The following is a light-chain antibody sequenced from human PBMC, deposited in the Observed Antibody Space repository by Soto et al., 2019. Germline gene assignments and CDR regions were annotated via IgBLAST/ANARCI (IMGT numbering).Light chain of an antibody. J-gene: IGKJ2*01. CDR2: AAS. CDR1: QDIKND. V-gene: IGKV1-6*01. Sequence: AIQMTQSPSSLSASVGDRVTITCRASQDIKNDVAWYQQKPGKAPKLLIYAASSLQSGVPSSFSGSGSGTDFTLTVSSLQPEDFATYYCLQDYNYPYTFGQGTKVDIK. CDR3: LQDYNYPYT.